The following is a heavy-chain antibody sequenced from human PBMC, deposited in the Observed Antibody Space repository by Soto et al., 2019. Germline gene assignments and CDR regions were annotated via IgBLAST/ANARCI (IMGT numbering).Heavy chain of an antibody. Sequence: ASVKVSCKASGYTFTSYGISWVRQAPGQGLEWMGWISAYNGNTNYAQKPQGRVTMTTDTSTSTAYMELRSLRSDDTAVYYCARKLREYYDSSGSDYWGQGTLVTVSS. CDR1: GYTFTSYG. D-gene: IGHD3-22*01. CDR2: ISAYNGNT. CDR3: ARKLREYYDSSGSDY. J-gene: IGHJ4*02. V-gene: IGHV1-18*04.